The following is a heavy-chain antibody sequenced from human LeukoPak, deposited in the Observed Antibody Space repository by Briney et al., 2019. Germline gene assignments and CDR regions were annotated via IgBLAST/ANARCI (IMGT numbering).Heavy chain of an antibody. CDR2: IKQDGSEK. CDR1: GFTFSSYW. CDR3: ARDLPNYDILTGYRWIDP. V-gene: IGHV3-7*03. Sequence: GGSLRLSCAASGFTFSSYWMSWVRQAPGKGLEWVANIKQDGSEKYYVDSVKGRFTISRDNAKNSLYLQMNSLRAEDTAVYYCARDLPNYDILTGYRWIDPWGQGTLVTVSS. J-gene: IGHJ5*02. D-gene: IGHD3-9*01.